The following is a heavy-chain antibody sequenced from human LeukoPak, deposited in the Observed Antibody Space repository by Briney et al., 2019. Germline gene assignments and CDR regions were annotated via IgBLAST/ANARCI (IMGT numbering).Heavy chain of an antibody. Sequence: ASVKVSCKGSRYTFTGYYMHWVRQAPGQGLEWMGWINPNTGGTDYAQKFQGRVTMTRDTSISTAYMELSRLRSDDTAVYYCARGSGEGYTYGRYYFDYWGQGTLVTVSS. CDR2: INPNTGGT. CDR1: RYTFTGYY. J-gene: IGHJ4*02. CDR3: ARGSGEGYTYGRYYFDY. D-gene: IGHD5-18*01. V-gene: IGHV1-2*02.